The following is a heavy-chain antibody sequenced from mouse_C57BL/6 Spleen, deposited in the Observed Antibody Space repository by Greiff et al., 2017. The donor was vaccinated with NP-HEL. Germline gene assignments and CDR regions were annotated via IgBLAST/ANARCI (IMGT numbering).Heavy chain of an antibody. Sequence: EVKVVESGGGLVKPGGSLKLSCAASGFTFSDYGMHWVRQAPEKGLEWVAYISSGSSTIYYADTVKGRFTISRDNAKNTLFLQMTSLRSEDTAMYYCAKYSNYAYYYAMDYWGQGTSVTVSS. CDR3: AKYSNYAYYYAMDY. V-gene: IGHV5-17*01. D-gene: IGHD2-5*01. CDR2: ISSGSSTI. CDR1: GFTFSDYG. J-gene: IGHJ4*01.